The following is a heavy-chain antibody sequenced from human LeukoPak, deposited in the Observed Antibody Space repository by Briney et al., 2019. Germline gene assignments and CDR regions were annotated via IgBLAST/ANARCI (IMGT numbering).Heavy chain of an antibody. CDR1: GFTLSSYS. V-gene: IGHV3-21*01. CDR2: ISSSSSYI. Sequence: GGSLRLSCAASGFTLSSYSMNWVRQAPGKGLEWVSSISSSSSYIYYADSVKGRFTISRDNAKNSLYLQMNSLRAEDTAVYCCARERLIDGGYFDYWGQGTLVTVSS. J-gene: IGHJ4*02. CDR3: ARERLIDGGYFDY. D-gene: IGHD2-15*01.